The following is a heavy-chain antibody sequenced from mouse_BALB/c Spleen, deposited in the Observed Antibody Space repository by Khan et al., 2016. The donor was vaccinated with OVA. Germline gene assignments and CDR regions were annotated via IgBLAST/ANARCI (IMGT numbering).Heavy chain of an antibody. CDR1: GYTFTNFG. J-gene: IGHJ3*01. CDR2: INTSTGEP. V-gene: IGHV9-1*02. CDR3: ARVLNYYGPWLAY. D-gene: IGHD1-1*01. Sequence: QIQLVQSGPELKKPGETVKISCKASGYTFTNFGMNWVKQAPGKALKWMGWINTSTGEPTYADDFKGRFAFSLETSASTAYLQINNLKNEDMATXFCARVLNYYGPWLAYWGQGTLVTVSA.